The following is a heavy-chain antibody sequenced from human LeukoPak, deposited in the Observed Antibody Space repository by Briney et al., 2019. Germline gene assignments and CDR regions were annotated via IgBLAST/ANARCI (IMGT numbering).Heavy chain of an antibody. Sequence: SETLSLTCSVSGGSISSYYWSWIRQPAGKQPEWIGRMCTSGSTYYNPSLKSRVTMSADTSKNQFSLKLTSVTAADTSVYYCAREGGPGGDYGSIDSWGQGTLVTVSS. CDR3: AREGGPGGDYGSIDS. V-gene: IGHV4-4*07. CDR2: MCTSGST. CDR1: GGSISSYY. J-gene: IGHJ4*02. D-gene: IGHD4-17*01.